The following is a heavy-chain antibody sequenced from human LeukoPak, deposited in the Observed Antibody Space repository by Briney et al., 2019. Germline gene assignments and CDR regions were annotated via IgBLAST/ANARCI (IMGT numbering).Heavy chain of an antibody. V-gene: IGHV4-30-2*01. Sequence: SETPSLTCAVSGGSISSGGYSWSWIRQPPGKGLEWIGYIYHSGSTYYNPSLKSRVTISVDRSKNQFSLKLSSVTAADTAVYYCAARVGAAAGTPWSWFDPWGQGTLVTVSS. J-gene: IGHJ5*02. CDR2: IYHSGST. D-gene: IGHD6-13*01. CDR1: GGSISSGGYS. CDR3: AARVGAAAGTPWSWFDP.